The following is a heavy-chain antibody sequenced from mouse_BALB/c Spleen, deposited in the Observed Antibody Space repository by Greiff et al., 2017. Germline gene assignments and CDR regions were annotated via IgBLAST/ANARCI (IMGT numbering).Heavy chain of an antibody. CDR2: IYPGDGDT. D-gene: IGHD3-1*01. J-gene: IGHJ4*01. V-gene: IGHV1-87*01. CDR3: ARPGGYDYYAMDY. Sequence: VQLQQSGAELARPGASVKLSCKASGYTFTSYWMQWVKQRPGQGLEWIGAIYPGDGDTRYTQKFKGKATLTADKSSSTAYMQLSSLASEDSAVYYCARPGGYDYYAMDYWGQGTSVTVSS. CDR1: GYTFTSYW.